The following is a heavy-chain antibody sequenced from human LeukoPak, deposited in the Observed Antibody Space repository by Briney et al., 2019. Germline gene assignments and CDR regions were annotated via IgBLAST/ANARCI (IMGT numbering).Heavy chain of an antibody. V-gene: IGHV4-4*07. D-gene: IGHD6-13*01. Sequence: SETLSLTCTVSGGSISSYYWSWIRQPAGKGLEWIGRIYTSGSTNYNPSLKSRVTMSVGTSKNQFSLKLSSVTAADTAVYYCARDLEQQLVPSYYYYYMDVWGKGTTVTVSS. CDR2: IYTSGST. J-gene: IGHJ6*03. CDR1: GGSISSYY. CDR3: ARDLEQQLVPSYYYYYMDV.